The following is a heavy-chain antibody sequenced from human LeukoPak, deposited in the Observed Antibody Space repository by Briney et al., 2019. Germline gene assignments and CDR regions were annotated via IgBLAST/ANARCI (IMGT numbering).Heavy chain of an antibody. Sequence: KPSQTLSLTCTVSGGSISSGDYYWSWVRQPPGEGLEWIAYIFYNGGTNYNPSLKTRVTISVDASKNQFSLRLNSVSAADTAVYYCARFSQYFDTSSHYLDYWGQGILVTVSS. CDR3: ARFSQYFDTSSHYLDY. CDR1: GGSISSGDYY. V-gene: IGHV4-61*08. CDR2: IFYNGGT. J-gene: IGHJ4*02. D-gene: IGHD3-22*01.